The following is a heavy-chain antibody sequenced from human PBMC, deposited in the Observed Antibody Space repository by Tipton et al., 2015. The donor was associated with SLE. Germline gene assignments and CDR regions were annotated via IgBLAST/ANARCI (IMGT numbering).Heavy chain of an antibody. CDR3: AKDRSSGWFDY. CDR2: ISWNSGSI. Sequence: SLRLSCAVSGFTFDDYAMHWVRHAPGKGLEWVSGISWNSGSIGYADSVKGRFTISRDNAKNSLYLQMNSLRAEDTALYYCAKDRSSGWFDYWGQGTLVTVSS. V-gene: IGHV3-9*01. J-gene: IGHJ4*02. CDR1: GFTFDDYA. D-gene: IGHD6-19*01.